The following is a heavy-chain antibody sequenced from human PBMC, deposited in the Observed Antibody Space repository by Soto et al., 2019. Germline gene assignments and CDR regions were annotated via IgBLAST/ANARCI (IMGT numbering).Heavy chain of an antibody. CDR3: ARDLSWAFDH. J-gene: IGHJ4*02. V-gene: IGHV3-48*02. CDR1: GFSFRDHS. D-gene: IGHD6-13*01. Sequence: PVGSLRLSCAASGFSFRDHSMNWVRQAPGKGLEWISYIRGTTTISYADSVKGRFTISRDNAENSLYLQMNSLRDEDTAVYYCARDLSWAFDHWGQGALVTVSS. CDR2: IRGTTTI.